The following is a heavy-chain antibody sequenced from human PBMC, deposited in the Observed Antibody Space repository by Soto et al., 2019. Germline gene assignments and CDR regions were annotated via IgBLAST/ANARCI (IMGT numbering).Heavy chain of an antibody. Sequence: AASVKVSCKASGYSFTSYGINWVRQAPGQGPEWMGWISGHNGNTNHPQSLQGRVTMTTDTSRNTAYMELRSLRSDDTAVYYCARHRFNYYDDTVYYYFDYWGQGTLVTVSS. J-gene: IGHJ4*02. CDR2: ISGHNGNT. CDR3: ARHRFNYYDDTVYYYFDY. CDR1: GYSFTSYG. D-gene: IGHD3-22*01. V-gene: IGHV1-18*04.